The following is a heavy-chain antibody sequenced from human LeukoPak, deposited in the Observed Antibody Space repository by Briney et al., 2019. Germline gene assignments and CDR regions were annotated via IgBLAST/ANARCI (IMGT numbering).Heavy chain of an antibody. J-gene: IGHJ4*02. CDR2: FDPEDGET. CDR3: ATWAYDSSGYYLNYFDY. V-gene: IGHV1-24*01. Sequence: ASVKVSCKVSGYTLTELSMHWVRQAPGKGLEWMGGFDPEDGETIYAQKFQGRVTMTEDTSTDTAYMELSSLRSEDTAVYYCATWAYDSSGYYLNYFDYWGQGTLVTVSS. CDR1: GYTLTELS. D-gene: IGHD3-22*01.